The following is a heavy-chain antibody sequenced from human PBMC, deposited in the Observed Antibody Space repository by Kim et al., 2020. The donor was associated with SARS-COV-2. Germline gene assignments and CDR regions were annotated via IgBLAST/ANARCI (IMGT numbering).Heavy chain of an antibody. CDR3: ARGILITIIGVVAHLDF. V-gene: IGHV4-31*03. J-gene: IGHJ4*02. D-gene: IGHD3-3*01. CDR1: GVSISSGGYY. Sequence: SETLSLTCTVSGVSISSGGYYWSWIRQHPGKGLEWIGYIYYSGSTYYNPSLKSRVTITVDTSKNQFSLKLSSVTAADKAVYYCARGILITIIGVVAHLDFWGQGTLVTVSS. CDR2: IYYSGST.